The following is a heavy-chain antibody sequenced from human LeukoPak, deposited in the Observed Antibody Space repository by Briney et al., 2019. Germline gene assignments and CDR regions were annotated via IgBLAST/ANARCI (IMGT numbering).Heavy chain of an antibody. CDR2: ISSSGSTI. J-gene: IGHJ1*01. D-gene: IGHD1-26*01. CDR1: GFTFSDYY. Sequence: PGGSLRLSCAASGFTFSDYYMSWIRQAPGKGLEWVSYISSSGSTIYYADSVKGRFTISRDNAKNSLYLQMNSLRAEDTAVYYCARERVAMVWERPAWFQHWGQGTLVTVSS. CDR3: ARERVAMVWERPAWFQH. V-gene: IGHV3-11*04.